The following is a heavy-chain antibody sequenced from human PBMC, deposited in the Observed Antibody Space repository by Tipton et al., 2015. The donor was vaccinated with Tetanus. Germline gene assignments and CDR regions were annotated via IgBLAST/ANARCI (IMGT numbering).Heavy chain of an antibody. CDR2: INRDGSET. Sequence: AVSGFTFSTYWMTWVRQAPGKGLEWVANINRDGSETYYVDSVKGRFTISRDNAKNTLYLQMNSLRDEDTAVYYCAKDPASRGWFDPWGQGTLVSVSS. J-gene: IGHJ5*02. CDR3: AKDPASRGWFDP. V-gene: IGHV3-7*03. CDR1: GFTFSTYW.